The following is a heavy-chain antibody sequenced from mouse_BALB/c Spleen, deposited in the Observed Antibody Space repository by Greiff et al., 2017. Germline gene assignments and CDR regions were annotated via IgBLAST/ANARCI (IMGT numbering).Heavy chain of an antibody. D-gene: IGHD2-10*02. J-gene: IGHJ3*01. CDR2: INPSSGYT. CDR1: GYTFTSYT. Sequence: QVQLQQSAAELARPGASVKMSCKASGYTFTSYTMHWVKQRPGQGLEWIGYINPSSGYTEYNQKFKDKTTLTADKSSSTAYMQLSSLTSEDSAVYYCARSGYGNPGFAYWGQGTLVTVSA. V-gene: IGHV1-4*02. CDR3: ARSGYGNPGFAY.